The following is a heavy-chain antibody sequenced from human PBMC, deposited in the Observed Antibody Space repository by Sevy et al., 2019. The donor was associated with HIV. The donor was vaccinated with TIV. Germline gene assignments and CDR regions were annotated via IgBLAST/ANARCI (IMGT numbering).Heavy chain of an antibody. D-gene: IGHD3-22*01. CDR1: GYTLTELS. V-gene: IGHV1-24*01. Sequence: ASVKVSCKVSGYTLTELSMHWLRQAPGKGFEWVGSFDPEDGATVYEHNFQGRVSMTEDTSKDTAYMEVIRLKFEETAVYYCAKTKDYYYSSGYPFDYSGQGTLVTVSS. J-gene: IGHJ4*02. CDR3: AKTKDYYYSSGYPFDY. CDR2: FDPEDGAT.